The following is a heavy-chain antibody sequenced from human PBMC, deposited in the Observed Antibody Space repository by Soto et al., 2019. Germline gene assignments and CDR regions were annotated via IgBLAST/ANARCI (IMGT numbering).Heavy chain of an antibody. J-gene: IGHJ5*02. CDR3: SRFGYGDYTVA. V-gene: IGHV3-73*01. Sequence: VGSLRLSCAASGFTFSGSAMHWVRQASGKGLEWVGRIRSKANSYATAYAASVKGRFTISRDDSKNTAYLQMNSLKTEDTAVYYCSRFGYGDYTVAWGQGTLVSVSS. CDR2: IRSKANSYAT. D-gene: IGHD4-17*01. CDR1: GFTFSGSA.